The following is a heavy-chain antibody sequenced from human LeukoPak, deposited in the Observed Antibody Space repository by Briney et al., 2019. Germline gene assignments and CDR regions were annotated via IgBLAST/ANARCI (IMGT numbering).Heavy chain of an antibody. J-gene: IGHJ4*02. D-gene: IGHD6-19*01. V-gene: IGHV4-34*01. CDR2: INHSEST. CDR1: GGSFSGYY. CDR3: ARPGVWYRYYFDY. Sequence: PSETLSLTYAVYGGSFSGYYWSWIRQPPGKGLEWIGEINHSESTNYNPSLKRRVAISVDTSKNQFSLKLSSVTAADTAVYYCARPGVWYRYYFDYWGQGTLVTVSS.